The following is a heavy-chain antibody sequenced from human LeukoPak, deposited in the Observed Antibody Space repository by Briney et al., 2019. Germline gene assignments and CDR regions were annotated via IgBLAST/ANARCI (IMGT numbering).Heavy chain of an antibody. D-gene: IGHD1-1*01. V-gene: IGHV3-53*01. Sequence: GGSLRLSCVASGFTVSSNYMSWVRKAPGKGLEWVSLLYTDDTTYYADSVEGRFTISRDDSKNTIYLQMNSLRAEDTAVYYCARGGVNYWNPRYWGQGTLVTVSS. J-gene: IGHJ4*02. CDR2: LYTDDTT. CDR1: GFTVSSNY. CDR3: ARGGVNYWNPRY.